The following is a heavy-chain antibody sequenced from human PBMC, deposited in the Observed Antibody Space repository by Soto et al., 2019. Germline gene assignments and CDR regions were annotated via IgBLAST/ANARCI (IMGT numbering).Heavy chain of an antibody. CDR1: GFTFSNFA. CDR3: AREVVPAAMLYYYYGMDV. D-gene: IGHD2-2*01. Sequence: GGSLRLSCVASGFTFSNFAMAWVRQAPGEGLEWVSAISGSGDDTFYADSMKGRFTISRDNSKNTLYLQMNSLRAEDTAVYYCAREVVPAAMLYYYYGMDVWGQGTTVTVSS. CDR2: ISGSGDDT. J-gene: IGHJ6*02. V-gene: IGHV3-23*01.